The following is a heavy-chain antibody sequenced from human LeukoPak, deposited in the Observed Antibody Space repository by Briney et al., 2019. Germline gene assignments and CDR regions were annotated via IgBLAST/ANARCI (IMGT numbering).Heavy chain of an antibody. Sequence: GGSLRLSCAASGFTFSSYSMIWVRQAPGKGLEWVSYISSSSSTTYYADSVKGRFTISRDNAKNSLYLHMNSLRDEDTAVYYCAKGEWQWLAIDHWGQGTLVTVSS. J-gene: IGHJ4*02. CDR2: ISSSSSTT. CDR1: GFTFSSYS. D-gene: IGHD6-19*01. V-gene: IGHV3-48*02. CDR3: AKGEWQWLAIDH.